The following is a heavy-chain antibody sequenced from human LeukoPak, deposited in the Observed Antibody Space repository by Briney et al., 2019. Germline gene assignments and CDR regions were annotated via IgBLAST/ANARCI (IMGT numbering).Heavy chain of an antibody. D-gene: IGHD3-22*01. V-gene: IGHV1-18*01. J-gene: IGHJ4*02. CDR2: ISAYNGNT. CDR1: GYTFTSYG. CDR3: ARTYYYDSSGSGPYYFDY. Sequence: ASVKVSCKASGYTFTSYGISWVRQAPGQGLEWMGWISAYNGNTNYAQKLQGRVTMTTDTSTSTAYMELRSLRSDDTAVYYCARTYYYDSSGSGPYYFDYWGQGTLVTVSS.